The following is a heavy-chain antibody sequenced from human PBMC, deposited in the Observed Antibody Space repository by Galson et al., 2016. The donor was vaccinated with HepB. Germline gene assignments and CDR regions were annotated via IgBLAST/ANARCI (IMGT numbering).Heavy chain of an antibody. V-gene: IGHV3-33*01. J-gene: IGHJ6*03. D-gene: IGHD2-8*02. CDR1: GFTFNIFG. CDR3: ARDPAWSPYYYYMDV. Sequence: SLRLSCAASGFTFNIFGMHWVRQAPGKGLEWVAVIWYDGSNKYYADSVKGRFTISRDNSKDTLYLQMNSLRAEDTAVYYCARDPAWSPYYYYMDVWGKGTTVTVSS. CDR2: IWYDGSNK.